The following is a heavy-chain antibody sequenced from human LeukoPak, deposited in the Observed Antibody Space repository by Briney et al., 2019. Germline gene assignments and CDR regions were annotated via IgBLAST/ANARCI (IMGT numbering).Heavy chain of an antibody. CDR1: GFPFNDYY. CDR2: ISSSGSTI. J-gene: IGHJ3*02. V-gene: IGHV3-11*01. CDR3: ARSYPDAFDI. Sequence: GGSLTLSCAASGFPFNDYYMSWLRQAPGKGLEGVSYISSSGSTIYYADSVKGRFTISRDNAKNSLYLQMNSLRAEDTAVYYCARSYPDAFDIWGQGTMVTVSS.